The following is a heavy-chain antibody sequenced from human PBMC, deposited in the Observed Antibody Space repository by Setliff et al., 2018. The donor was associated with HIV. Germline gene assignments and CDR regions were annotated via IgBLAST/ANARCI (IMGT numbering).Heavy chain of an antibody. CDR3: ARGGGYSGSDRQPFDY. V-gene: IGHV4-59*10. CDR2: IYVSRNT. Sequence: PSETLSLTCAVYGGSFSGNYWSWVRQPAGKALEWIGHIYVSRNTMYNPSLRSRVTISLDRSNNQFSLNLSSLTAADTAVYFCARGGGYSGSDRQPFDYRGQGSQVTVSS. J-gene: IGHJ4*02. D-gene: IGHD5-12*01. CDR1: GGSFSGNY.